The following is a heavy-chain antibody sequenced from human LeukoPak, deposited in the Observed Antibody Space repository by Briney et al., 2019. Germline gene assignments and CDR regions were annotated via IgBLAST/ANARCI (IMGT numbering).Heavy chain of an antibody. CDR3: ARPSIAARGDAFDI. CDR1: GYTFTSYD. CDR2: MNPNSGNT. J-gene: IGHJ3*02. Sequence: ASVKVSCKASGYTFTSYDINWVRQATGQGLEWMGWMNPNSGNTGYAQKFQGRVTMTRNTSISTAYMELSSLGSEDTAVYYCARPSIAARGDAFDIWGQGTMVTVSS. V-gene: IGHV1-8*01. D-gene: IGHD6-6*01.